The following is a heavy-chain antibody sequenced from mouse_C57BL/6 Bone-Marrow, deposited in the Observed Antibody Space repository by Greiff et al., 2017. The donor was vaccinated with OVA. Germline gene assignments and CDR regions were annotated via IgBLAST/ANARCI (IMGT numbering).Heavy chain of an antibody. CDR1: GFSLTSYG. CDR3: ARRGDYDYLMDY. Sequence: VQLQQSGPGLVQPSQSLSITCTVSGFSLTSYGVHWVRQSPGKGLEWLGVIWSGGSTDYNAAFISRLSISKDNSKSQVFFKMNSLQADDTAIYYCARRGDYDYLMDYWGQGTSVTVSS. V-gene: IGHV2-2*01. CDR2: IWSGGST. D-gene: IGHD2-4*01. J-gene: IGHJ4*01.